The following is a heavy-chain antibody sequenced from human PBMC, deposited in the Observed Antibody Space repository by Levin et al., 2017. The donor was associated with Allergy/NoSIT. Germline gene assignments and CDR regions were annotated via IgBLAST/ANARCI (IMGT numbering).Heavy chain of an antibody. Sequence: GGSLRLSCAASGFTFSDYYMSWIRQAPGKGLEWVSYISSSSSYTNYADSVKGRFTISRDNAKNSLYLQMNSLRAEDTAVYYCARDKRRYSSSWYHAWGQGTLVTVSS. CDR1: GFTFSDYY. CDR2: ISSSSSYT. D-gene: IGHD6-13*01. J-gene: IGHJ5*02. CDR3: ARDKRRYSSSWYHA. V-gene: IGHV3-11*05.